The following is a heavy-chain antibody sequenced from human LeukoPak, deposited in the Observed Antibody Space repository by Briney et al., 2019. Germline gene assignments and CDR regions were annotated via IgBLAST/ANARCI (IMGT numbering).Heavy chain of an antibody. CDR3: IKDIMSGYSYGLVDY. D-gene: IGHD5-18*01. V-gene: IGHV3-43*02. CDR1: GFNFDDFA. CDR2: ISGDGSST. Sequence: GGSLRLSCAASGFNFDDFAMHWVRQVPGKRLEWVSLISGDGSSTYYVDSVKGRFTISRDNGKNSLYLEMNNLRSDDSAFYYCIKDIMSGYSYGLVDYWGQGTLVTVSS. J-gene: IGHJ4*02.